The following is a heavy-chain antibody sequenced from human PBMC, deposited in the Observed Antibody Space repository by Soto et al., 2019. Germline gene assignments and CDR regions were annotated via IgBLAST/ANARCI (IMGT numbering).Heavy chain of an antibody. CDR3: ARDLFDY. V-gene: IGHV3-7*01. CDR2: INEDGSEN. CDR1: GFTFSSYA. Sequence: PGGSLRLSCAASGFTFSSYAVNWVRQAPGKGLEWVANINEDGSENYFVDSAKGRFTISRDNAKNSLYLQMSSLRAEDTAVYYCARDLFDYWGQGTLVTVSS. J-gene: IGHJ4*02.